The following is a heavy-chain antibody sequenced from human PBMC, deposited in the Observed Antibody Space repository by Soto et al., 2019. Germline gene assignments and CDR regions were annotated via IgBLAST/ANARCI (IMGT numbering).Heavy chain of an antibody. V-gene: IGHV4-4*02. CDR1: RGSISSNNW. J-gene: IGHJ3*02. Sequence: QVQLQESGPGLVKPSGTLSLTCTVTRGSISSNNWWIWVRISPRKGLEGIGEIYHGGSPNYHPSLMSRVAISIDESRTQFSLRFRSVTAADTAVYYCAGEGGSITTRDPFDIWGQGTLVTVSS. CDR3: AGEGGSITTRDPFDI. CDR2: IYHGGSP. D-gene: IGHD3-16*01.